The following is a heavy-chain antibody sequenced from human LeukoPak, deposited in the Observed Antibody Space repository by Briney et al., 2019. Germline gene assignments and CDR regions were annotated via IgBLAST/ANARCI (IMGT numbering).Heavy chain of an antibody. V-gene: IGHV4-4*07. CDR1: GGSISSYY. CDR2: IHTSGTT. J-gene: IGHJ2*01. Sequence: PSETLSLTCSVSGGSISSYYWSWIRQPAGNGLEWIGRIHTSGTTHYSPSLRGRVTMSVDTSKNQFSLSLDSVTAADTAVYYCARDPGDTNHDWYFDIWGRGTVVTVSS. CDR3: ARDPGDTNHDWYFDI. D-gene: IGHD4-17*01.